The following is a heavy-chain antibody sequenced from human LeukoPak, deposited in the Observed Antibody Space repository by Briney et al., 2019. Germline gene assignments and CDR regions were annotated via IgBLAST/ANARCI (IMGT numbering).Heavy chain of an antibody. Sequence: GGSLRLSCAASGFTFSDYHMTWIRQAPGKGLEWVAVIWYDGSNKYYADSVKGRFTISRDNSKNTLYLQMNSLGAEDTAVYYCARDITMVRGVTDGMDVWGQGTTVTVSS. CDR3: ARDITMVRGVTDGMDV. D-gene: IGHD3-10*01. CDR1: GFTFSDYH. CDR2: IWYDGSNK. J-gene: IGHJ6*02. V-gene: IGHV3-33*08.